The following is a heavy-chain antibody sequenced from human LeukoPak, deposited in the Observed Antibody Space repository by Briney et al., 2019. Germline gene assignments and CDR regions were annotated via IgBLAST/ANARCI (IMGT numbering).Heavy chain of an antibody. CDR2: INSDGSTT. V-gene: IGHV3-74*01. CDR3: ARAKISGWSPDAFDI. Sequence: PGGSLILSCATSGFTFSSYWMHWVSQAPGKGLVWVSRINSDGSTTSYADSEKGRFTISRDNAKNTLYLQMNSLRVEDTAVYYCARAKISGWSPDAFDIWGQGTMITVSS. D-gene: IGHD6-19*01. J-gene: IGHJ3*02. CDR1: GFTFSSYW.